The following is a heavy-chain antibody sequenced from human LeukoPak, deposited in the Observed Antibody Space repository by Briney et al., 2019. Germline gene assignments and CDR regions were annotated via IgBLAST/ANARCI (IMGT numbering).Heavy chain of an antibody. J-gene: IGHJ4*02. CDR3: AKYIAAAGTPGGDY. CDR1: GFTFSSYG. CDR2: ISYDGSNK. Sequence: GGSLRLSCAASGFTFSSYGRHWVRQAPGKGLEGVAVISYDGSNKYYADSVKGRFTISRDNSKNTLYLQMNSLRAEDTAVYYCAKYIAAAGTPGGDYWGQGTLVTVSS. D-gene: IGHD6-13*01. V-gene: IGHV3-30*18.